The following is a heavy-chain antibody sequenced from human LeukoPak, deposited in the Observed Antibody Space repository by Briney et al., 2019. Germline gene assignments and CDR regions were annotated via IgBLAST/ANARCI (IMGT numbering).Heavy chain of an antibody. CDR2: INHSGST. V-gene: IGHV4-34*01. Sequence: SETLSLTCAVYGGSFSGNYWNWIRQPPDKGLEWIGEINHSGSTNYNPSLKSRVTISVDTSKNQFSLKLSSVTAADTGVLEVLAATVFDYWGQGTLVTVSS. J-gene: IGHJ4*02. CDR1: GGSFSGNY. D-gene: IGHD2-15*01. CDR3: LAATVFDY.